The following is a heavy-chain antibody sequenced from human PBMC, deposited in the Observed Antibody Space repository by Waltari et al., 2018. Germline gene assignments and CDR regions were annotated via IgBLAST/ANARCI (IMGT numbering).Heavy chain of an antibody. CDR2: IRSKAYSGTT. J-gene: IGHJ4*02. CDR3: TRNRWLPRGGFDY. V-gene: IGHV3-49*04. Sequence: EVQLVESGGGLVQPGRSLRLSCTASGFTFGAYTMSWVRQAPGKGLEWVGFIRSKAYSGTTEYAASVKGRFTISRDDSRSIALLQMNSLKTEDTALYYCTRNRWLPRGGFDYWGQGTLVTVSS. D-gene: IGHD6-19*01. CDR1: GFTFGAYT.